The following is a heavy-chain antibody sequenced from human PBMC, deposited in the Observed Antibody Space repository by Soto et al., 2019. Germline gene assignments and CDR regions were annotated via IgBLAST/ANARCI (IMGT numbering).Heavy chain of an antibody. CDR2: MYYSGAT. Sequence: QLQLQESGPGLVKPSETLSLACTVSGGSIGSNSYYWDWIRQPPGKGLEWIGSMYYSGATYHNPSLLSRVTISVDTSKNQFSLHLSSVTAADTAVYYCARHAAYDSVWGKSDGSDYWGQGTLVTVSS. J-gene: IGHJ4*02. D-gene: IGHD3-16*01. CDR1: GGSIGSNSYY. V-gene: IGHV4-39*01. CDR3: ARHAAYDSVWGKSDGSDY.